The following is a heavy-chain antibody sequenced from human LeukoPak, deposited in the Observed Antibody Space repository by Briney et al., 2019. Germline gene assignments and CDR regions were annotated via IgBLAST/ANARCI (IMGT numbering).Heavy chain of an antibody. Sequence: GGSLRLSCAASGFTFSSYSMNWVRQAPGKGLEGVSYISSSGSTIYYADSVKGRFTISRDNAKNSLYLQMNSLRAEDTAVYYCARDWGRGTFFDYWGQGTLVTVSS. J-gene: IGHJ4*02. CDR3: ARDWGRGTFFDY. CDR1: GFTFSSYS. CDR2: ISSSGSTI. V-gene: IGHV3-48*04. D-gene: IGHD7-27*01.